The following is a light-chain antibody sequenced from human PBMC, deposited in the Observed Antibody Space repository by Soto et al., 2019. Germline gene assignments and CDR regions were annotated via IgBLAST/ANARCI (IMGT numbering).Light chain of an antibody. V-gene: IGLV2-14*03. Sequence: QSVLTQPASVSGSPGQSITISCTGTSSDVGGYNYVSWYQQHPGKAPKLMIYDVSNRPSGVSNRFSGSKSGNTASLTISGLHAEDEADYYCNSYTSSSTVVFGGGTKVTVL. CDR2: DVS. J-gene: IGLJ2*01. CDR1: SSDVGGYNY. CDR3: NSYTSSSTVV.